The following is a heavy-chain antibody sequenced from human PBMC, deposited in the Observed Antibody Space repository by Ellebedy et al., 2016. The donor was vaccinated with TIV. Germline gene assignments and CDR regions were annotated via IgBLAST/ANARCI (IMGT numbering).Heavy chain of an antibody. CDR3: ARSTYYYDSSGYVDY. D-gene: IGHD3-22*01. Sequence: GESLKISCAASGFTVSSNYMSWVRQAPGKGLEWVSVIYSGGSTYYADSVKGRFTISRDNSKNTLYLQMNSLRAEDTAVYYCARSTYYYDSSGYVDYWGQGTLVTVSS. CDR1: GFTVSSNY. V-gene: IGHV3-66*02. CDR2: IYSGGST. J-gene: IGHJ4*02.